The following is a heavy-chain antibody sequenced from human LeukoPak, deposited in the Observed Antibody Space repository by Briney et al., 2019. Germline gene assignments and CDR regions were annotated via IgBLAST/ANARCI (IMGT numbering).Heavy chain of an antibody. CDR2: IYYSGNT. D-gene: IGHD3-10*01. CDR3: ARDRGEPWDSQDAFDI. Sequence: PSETLSLTCTVSGGSISRYHWSWIRQPPGKGLEWIGYIYYSGNTNYNPSLKSRVTISLDTSKNQFSLNLRSVTAADTAVYYCARDRGEPWDSQDAFDIWGQGTMVTVSS. J-gene: IGHJ3*02. V-gene: IGHV4-59*01. CDR1: GGSISRYH.